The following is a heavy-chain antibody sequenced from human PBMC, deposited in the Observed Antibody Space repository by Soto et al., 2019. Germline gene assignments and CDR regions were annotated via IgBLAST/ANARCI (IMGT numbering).Heavy chain of an antibody. CDR1: GASISNYY. D-gene: IGHD1-1*01. J-gene: IGHJ4*02. Sequence: SETLSLTCTVSGASISNYYWSWIRQPAGKGLECLGRIYASGTTTYNPSLRSRVTMSVDTSKNQFSLNLNSVTAADTAVYYCARESRSELGTVEYWGQGTLVTVSS. CDR3: ARESRSELGTVEY. V-gene: IGHV4-4*07. CDR2: IYASGTT.